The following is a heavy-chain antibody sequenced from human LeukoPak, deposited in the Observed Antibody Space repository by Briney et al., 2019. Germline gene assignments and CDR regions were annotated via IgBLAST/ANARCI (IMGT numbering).Heavy chain of an antibody. CDR2: IYTSGST. D-gene: IGHD1-26*01. CDR3: ARHSSSWELPTTDAFDI. J-gene: IGHJ3*02. Sequence: PSQTLSLTCTVSGGSISSGDYYWSWIRQPPGKGLEWIGYIYTSGSTNYNPSLKSRVTISVDTSKNQFSLKLSSVTAADTAVYYCARHSSSWELPTTDAFDIWGQGTMVTVSS. V-gene: IGHV4-61*09. CDR1: GGSISSGDYY.